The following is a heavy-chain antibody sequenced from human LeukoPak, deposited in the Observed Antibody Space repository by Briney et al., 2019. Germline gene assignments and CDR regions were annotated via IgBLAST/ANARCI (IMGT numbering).Heavy chain of an antibody. J-gene: IGHJ6*02. V-gene: IGHV3-13*01. D-gene: IGHD6-19*01. CDR3: ARAGYSSGWYGGSYYYYGMDV. CDR1: GFTFSSYD. CDR2: IGTAGDT. Sequence: PGRSLRLSCAASGFTFSSYDMHWVRQATGKGLEWVSAIGTAGDTYYPGSVKGRFTISRENAKNSLYLQMNSLRAGDTAVYYCARAGYSSGWYGGSYYYYGMDVWGQGTTVTVSS.